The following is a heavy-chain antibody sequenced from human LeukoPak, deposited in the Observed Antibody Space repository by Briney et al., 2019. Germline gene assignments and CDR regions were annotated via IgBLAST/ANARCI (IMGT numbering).Heavy chain of an antibody. Sequence: GESLKISCKGSGYSFTSYWIGWVRQLPGKGLEWMWIIYPGDSDTRYSPSFQGQVTISADKSISTAYLQWSSLKASDTAMYYCARLPYCGGDCYPNWFDPWGQGTLVTVSS. D-gene: IGHD2-21*02. CDR3: ARLPYCGGDCYPNWFDP. J-gene: IGHJ5*02. CDR2: IYPGDSDT. CDR1: GYSFTSYW. V-gene: IGHV5-51*01.